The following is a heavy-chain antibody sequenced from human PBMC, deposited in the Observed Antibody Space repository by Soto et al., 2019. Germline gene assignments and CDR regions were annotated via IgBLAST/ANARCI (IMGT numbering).Heavy chain of an antibody. Sequence: QVQLVQSGAEVKNPGASVKVSCKASGYTFTTYYMHWLRQARGQGLEWMGIITPSSGSTRYEQNFQDIVTMTTDTATTTVYMELSGLSAEDTAVYYCARAVSTTTAPVDYWGQGTLVTVSS. V-gene: IGHV1-46*01. D-gene: IGHD4-17*01. CDR3: ARAVSTTTAPVDY. CDR1: GYTFTTYY. J-gene: IGHJ4*02. CDR2: ITPSSGST.